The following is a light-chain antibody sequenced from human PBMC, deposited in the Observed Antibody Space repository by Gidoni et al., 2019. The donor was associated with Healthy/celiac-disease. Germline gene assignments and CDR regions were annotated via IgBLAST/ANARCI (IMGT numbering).Light chain of an antibody. CDR2: AAS. CDR3: QQSNSSPPT. Sequence: DIQLTHSPSSLSASVGERVTITCRASQSISSYLNWYQQKPGKAPKLLIYAASSLQSGVPSRFSGSGSGTDFTLTISSLQPEDFATYYCQQSNSSPPTFGQGTKVEIK. CDR1: QSISSY. J-gene: IGKJ1*01. V-gene: IGKV1-39*01.